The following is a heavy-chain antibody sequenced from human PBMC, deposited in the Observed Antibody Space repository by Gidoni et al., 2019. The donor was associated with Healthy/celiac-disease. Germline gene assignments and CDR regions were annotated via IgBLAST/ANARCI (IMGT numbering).Heavy chain of an antibody. V-gene: IGHV3-11*01. CDR3: ARGGVVYNWFDP. CDR1: GFTFSDYY. J-gene: IGHJ5*02. Sequence: QVQLVESGGGLVKPGGYLVLSCAASGFTFSDYYMRWIRQAPGMGLEWVSYISSSGSTIYYADSVKGRFTISRDNAKNSLYLQMNSRRAEDTAVYYCARGGVVYNWFDPWGQGTLVTVSS. D-gene: IGHD2-15*01. CDR2: ISSSGSTI.